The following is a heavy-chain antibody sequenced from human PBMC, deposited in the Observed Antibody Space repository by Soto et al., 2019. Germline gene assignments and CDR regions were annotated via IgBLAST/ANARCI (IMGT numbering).Heavy chain of an antibody. CDR1: GFTFNTYG. CDR3: AGPGYSSQDY. CDR2: ISYDGSEK. D-gene: IGHD5-18*01. J-gene: IGHJ4*02. V-gene: IGHV3-30*03. Sequence: PGGSLRLSCAASGFTFNTYGMHWVRQAPGKGLEWVAVISYDGSEKYYVDSVKGRFTISKDNSKNTLYLQMNSLRAEDTAIYYCAGPGYSSQDYWGQGALVTVSS.